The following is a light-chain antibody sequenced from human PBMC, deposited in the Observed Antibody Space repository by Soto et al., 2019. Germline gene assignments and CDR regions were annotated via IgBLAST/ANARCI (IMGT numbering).Light chain of an antibody. CDR3: QQRSNWPIT. CDR2: GAS. V-gene: IGKV3D-20*02. Sequence: EIVLTQSPGTLSLSPGERATLSCRASQSVSSNYLAWYQQKPGQAPGLLIYGASSRPTDIPARFSGSGSGTDFTLTISSLEPEDFALYYCQQRSNWPITFGQGTRLEIK. CDR1: QSVSSNY. J-gene: IGKJ5*01.